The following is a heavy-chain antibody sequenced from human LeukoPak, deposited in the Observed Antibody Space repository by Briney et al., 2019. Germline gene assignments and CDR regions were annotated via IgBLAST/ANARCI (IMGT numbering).Heavy chain of an antibody. CDR1: GYTFSSYE. CDR2: ISSSGRTV. Sequence: PWGSLSLSCAASGYTFSSYEMKWVCQAPGKGLEWVSYISSSGRTVYYADSVKGRFTISRDNAKDSLYLQMNSLRAEDTAVYYCARQIVGATGLDYWGQGSLVTVSS. CDR3: ARQIVGATGLDY. V-gene: IGHV3-48*03. D-gene: IGHD1-26*01. J-gene: IGHJ4*01.